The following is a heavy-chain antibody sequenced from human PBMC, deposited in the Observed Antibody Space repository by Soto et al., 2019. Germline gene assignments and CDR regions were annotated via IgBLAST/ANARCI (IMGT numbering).Heavy chain of an antibody. V-gene: IGHV4-34*01. CDR3: ARGSGIVALPSELEDVNYYY. CDR1: GQSFSGHS. D-gene: IGHD1-1*01. Sequence: QVQLQQWGAGLVKPSETLSLSCAVYGQSFSGHSWAWIRQPPGKGLEWIGEINESGSTYYNPSLKSRVTISTDTSKNQFSLKLSSVSAADTAAYFCARGSGIVALPSELEDVNYYYWGQGTLVNVSS. CDR2: INESGST. J-gene: IGHJ4*02.